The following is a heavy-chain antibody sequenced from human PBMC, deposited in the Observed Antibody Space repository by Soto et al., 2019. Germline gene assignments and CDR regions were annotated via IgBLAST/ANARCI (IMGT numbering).Heavy chain of an antibody. Sequence: QVQLQESGPGLVKPSETLSLTCTVSGGSVSSGSYYWSWIRQPPGKGLEWIGYIYYSGSTNYNPSLKSRVTISVDTSKNQFPLKLSSVTAADTAVYYCARGGDTAMVTPWYFDLWGRGTLVTVSS. V-gene: IGHV4-61*01. D-gene: IGHD5-18*01. CDR1: GGSVSSGSYY. CDR3: ARGGDTAMVTPWYFDL. CDR2: IYYSGST. J-gene: IGHJ2*01.